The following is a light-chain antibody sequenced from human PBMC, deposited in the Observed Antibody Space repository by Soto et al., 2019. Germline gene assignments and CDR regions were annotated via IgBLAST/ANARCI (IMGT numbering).Light chain of an antibody. CDR1: HSVSGPY. Sequence: EIVLAQSPGTLSLSPGERGTLSGRASHSVSGPYLACYQQKPGHPRSLLIFGATSTAAGIPDRFSGSVSGTDFILTISRLEREDFAVYYWQHYGRSWTFGQGTKVDIK. V-gene: IGKV3-20*01. CDR3: QHYGRSWT. J-gene: IGKJ1*01. CDR2: GAT.